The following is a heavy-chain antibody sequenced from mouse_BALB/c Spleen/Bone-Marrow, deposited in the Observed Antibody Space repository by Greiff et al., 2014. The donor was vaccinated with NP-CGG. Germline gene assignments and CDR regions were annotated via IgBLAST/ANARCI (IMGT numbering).Heavy chain of an antibody. V-gene: IGHV5-6-5*01. Sequence: EVHLVESGGGLVKPGGSLKLSCAASGFTFSSYAMSWVRQTPEKRLEWVASISSGGSTYYPDSVKSRFTISRDNARNILYLQMSSLRSEDTAMYYCAKRGAYGNFWFAYWGQGTLVTVSA. J-gene: IGHJ3*01. D-gene: IGHD2-10*02. CDR3: AKRGAYGNFWFAY. CDR2: ISSGGST. CDR1: GFTFSSYA.